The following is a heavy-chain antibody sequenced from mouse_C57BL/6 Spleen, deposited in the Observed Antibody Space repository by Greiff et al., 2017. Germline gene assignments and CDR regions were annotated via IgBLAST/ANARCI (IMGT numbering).Heavy chain of an antibody. CDR3: ARSNYCGSSWFAY. J-gene: IGHJ3*01. Sequence: QVQLQQSGAELVRPGASVKLSCKASGYTFTDYYINWVKQRPGQGLEWIARIYPGSGNTYYNEKFKGKATLTAEKSSSTAYMQLSSLTSEDSAVYFCARSNYCGSSWFAYWGQGTLVTVSA. CDR2: IYPGSGNT. V-gene: IGHV1-76*01. CDR1: GYTFTDYY. D-gene: IGHD1-1*01.